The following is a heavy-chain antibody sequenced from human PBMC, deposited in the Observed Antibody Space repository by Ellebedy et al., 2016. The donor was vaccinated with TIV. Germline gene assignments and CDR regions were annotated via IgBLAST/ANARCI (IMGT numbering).Heavy chain of an antibody. D-gene: IGHD2-2*01. CDR3: ARLTNQLPYYYYYYMDV. V-gene: IGHV4-59*08. CDR1: GGSISSYY. CDR2: IYYSGST. J-gene: IGHJ6*03. Sequence: MPSETLSLTCTVSGGSISSYYWSWIRQPPGKGLEWIGYIYYSGSTNYNPSLKSRVTISVDTSKNQFSLKLSSVTAADTAVYYCARLTNQLPYYYYYYMDVWGKGTTVTVSS.